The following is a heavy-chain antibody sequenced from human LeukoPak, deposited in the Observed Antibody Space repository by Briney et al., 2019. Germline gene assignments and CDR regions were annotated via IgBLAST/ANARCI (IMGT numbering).Heavy chain of an antibody. CDR1: GYTFSSYD. V-gene: IGHV1-8*02. J-gene: IGHJ5*02. Sequence: ASVKVSCKASGYTFSSYDINWVRQATGQGLEWMGWMNPNSGDRGYAQKFQGRVTMTRNTSISTAYMELSSLRSEDTAVYYCARGDYGSGSYSWFDPWGQGTLVTVSS. CDR2: MNPNSGDR. CDR3: ARGDYGSGSYSWFDP. D-gene: IGHD3-10*01.